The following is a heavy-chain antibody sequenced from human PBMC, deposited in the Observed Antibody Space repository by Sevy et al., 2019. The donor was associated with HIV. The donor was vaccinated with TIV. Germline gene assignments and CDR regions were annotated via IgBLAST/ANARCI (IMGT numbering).Heavy chain of an antibody. J-gene: IGHJ4*02. Sequence: GGSLRLSCTASGFTFSNFGMHWVRQVPGKGLEWVTFIRYDGSDKYYAASVKGRFTISRDDSKNTLYLQMDSLRPEDTAIYYCAKDLAGPGRRYFDYWGQGNLVTVSS. V-gene: IGHV3-30*02. CDR2: IRYDGSDK. D-gene: IGHD6-13*01. CDR1: GFTFSNFG. CDR3: AKDLAGPGRRYFDY.